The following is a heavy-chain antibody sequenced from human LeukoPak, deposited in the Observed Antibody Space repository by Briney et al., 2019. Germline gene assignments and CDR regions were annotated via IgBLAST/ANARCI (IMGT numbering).Heavy chain of an antibody. CDR1: GSTVSSNY. CDR3: ARAPVSRYYYYGMDV. CDR2: IYSGGST. V-gene: IGHV3-53*01. D-gene: IGHD6-19*01. Sequence: GGSLRLSCAASGSTVSSNYMSWVRQAPGKGLEWVSVIYSGGSTYYADSVKGRFTISRDNSKNTLYLQMNSLRAEDTAVYYCARAPVSRYYYYGMDVWGQGTTVTVSS. J-gene: IGHJ6*02.